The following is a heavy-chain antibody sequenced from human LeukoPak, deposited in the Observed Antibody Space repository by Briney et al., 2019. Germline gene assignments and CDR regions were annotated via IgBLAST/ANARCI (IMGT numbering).Heavy chain of an antibody. V-gene: IGHV4-31*03. Sequence: PSETLSLTCTVSGGSISSGGYYWSWIRQHPGKGLEWIGYIYYGGSTYYNPSLKSRVTISVDTSKNQFSLKLSSETAADTAVYYCARVWGGCSSTSCYPYYYYYMDVWGKGTTVTVSS. CDR3: ARVWGGCSSTSCYPYYYYYMDV. D-gene: IGHD2-2*01. J-gene: IGHJ6*03. CDR1: GGSISSGGYY. CDR2: IYYGGST.